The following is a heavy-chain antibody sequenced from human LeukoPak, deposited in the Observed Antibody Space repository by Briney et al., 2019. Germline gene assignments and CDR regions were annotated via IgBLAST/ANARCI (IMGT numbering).Heavy chain of an antibody. CDR3: AGDPPYCGGDCMASEYGMDV. D-gene: IGHD2-21*02. J-gene: IGHJ6*02. V-gene: IGHV3-66*01. Sequence: PGGSLRLSCAASGFTVSSNYMSWVRQAPGKGLEWVSVIYSGGSTYYADSVKGRFTISRDNSKNTLYLQMNSLRAEDTAVYYCAGDPPYCGGDCMASEYGMDVWGQGTTVTVSS. CDR1: GFTVSSNY. CDR2: IYSGGST.